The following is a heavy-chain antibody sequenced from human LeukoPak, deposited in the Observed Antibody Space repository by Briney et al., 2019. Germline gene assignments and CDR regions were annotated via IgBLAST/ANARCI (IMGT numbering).Heavy chain of an antibody. Sequence: GGSLRLSCTASGFNFNNYGLHWVRQAPGKGLEWVAVVSYDGSKKYYADSVKGRFTISRDNSKSTLYLQMNSLRAEDTAVYYCARGYYDSSGYFDYWGQGTLVTVSS. CDR1: GFNFNNYG. J-gene: IGHJ4*02. V-gene: IGHV3-30*03. D-gene: IGHD3-22*01. CDR3: ARGYYDSSGYFDY. CDR2: VSYDGSKK.